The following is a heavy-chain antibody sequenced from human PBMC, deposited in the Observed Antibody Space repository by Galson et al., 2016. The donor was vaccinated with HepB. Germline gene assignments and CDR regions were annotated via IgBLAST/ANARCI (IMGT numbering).Heavy chain of an antibody. CDR3: ASGYTSGV. V-gene: IGHV3-7*01. J-gene: IGHJ3*01. CDR1: GFTISAYR. Sequence: SLRLSCAASGFTISAYRMSWVRQAPGKGLEWVASINQDASGKYYVDSVKGRFSIPRDNVKNTLWLQMSGLRVDDTSMYYCASGYTSGVWGQGTMVTVSS. D-gene: IGHD6-19*01. CDR2: INQDASGK.